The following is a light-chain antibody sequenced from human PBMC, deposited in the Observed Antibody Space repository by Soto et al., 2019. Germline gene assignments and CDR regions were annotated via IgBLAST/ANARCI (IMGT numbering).Light chain of an antibody. V-gene: IGLV4-69*01. CDR2: VHSNGWH. CDR3: LTWGTGIQV. Sequence: QLVLTQSPSASASLGASVNLTCTLSDGHSGYAISWHQQRPKKGPQFLMKVHSNGWHTKGDGIPDRFSGSSSGAERFLTISGPQSEDGADYSCLTWGTGIQVFGGGTKLTVL. J-gene: IGLJ3*02. CDR1: DGHSGYA.